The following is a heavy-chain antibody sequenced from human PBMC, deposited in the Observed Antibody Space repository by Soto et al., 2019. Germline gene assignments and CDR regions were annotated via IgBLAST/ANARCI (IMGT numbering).Heavy chain of an antibody. CDR1: GFTFSSYW. CDR3: ARSLDYGDYDY. D-gene: IGHD4-17*01. CDR2: INSDGSST. J-gene: IGHJ4*02. V-gene: IGHV3-74*01. Sequence: EVQLVESGGGLVQPGGSLRLSCAASGFTFSSYWMHWVRQAPGKGLVWVSRINSDGSSTSYADSVKGRFTISRDNAKTTLYLHMNSLRAEDTAVSYCARSLDYGDYDYWGQGTLVIVSS.